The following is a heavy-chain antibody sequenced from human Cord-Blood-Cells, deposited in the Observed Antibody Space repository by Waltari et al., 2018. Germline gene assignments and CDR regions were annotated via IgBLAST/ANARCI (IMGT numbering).Heavy chain of an antibody. CDR1: GFTVSSNY. Sequence: EVQLVESGGGLVQPGGSLRLSCAASGFTVSSNYMSWVRQAPGKGLEWVSVIYSGGSTYYADSVKGRFTISRHNSKNTLYVQMNSLRAEDTAVYYCARVAVAGQPGAFDIWGQGTMVTVSS. CDR2: IYSGGST. D-gene: IGHD6-19*01. CDR3: ARVAVAGQPGAFDI. V-gene: IGHV3-53*04. J-gene: IGHJ3*02.